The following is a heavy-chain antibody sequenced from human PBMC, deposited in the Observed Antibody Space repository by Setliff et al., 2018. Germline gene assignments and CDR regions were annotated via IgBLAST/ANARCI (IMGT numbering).Heavy chain of an antibody. CDR1: GFTFSSYS. J-gene: IGHJ6*03. CDR2: ISPDSYYI. Sequence: PGGSLRLSCAASGFTFSSYSMHWVRQTPGKGLEWVSSISPDSYYIYYVDSVKGRFTISRDNAKNSLYLQVNSLRAEDTAVYYCARPDDYDSSGYYYYYYMDVWGKGTTVTVSS. CDR3: ARPDDYDSSGYYYYYYMDV. D-gene: IGHD3-22*01. V-gene: IGHV3-21*01.